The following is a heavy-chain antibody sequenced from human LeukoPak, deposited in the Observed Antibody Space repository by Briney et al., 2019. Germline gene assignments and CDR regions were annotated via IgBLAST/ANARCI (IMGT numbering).Heavy chain of an antibody. J-gene: IGHJ4*02. V-gene: IGHV4-59*02. Sequence: SETLSLTCTVSGDSVSSYYWSWIRQPPGKRLEWIGYIYYSGSTNYNPSLKSRVTISVDTSKNQVSLKLSSVTAADTAVYYCARGAPGGNDYGDYWGQGTLVTVSS. CDR3: ARGAPGGNDYGDY. CDR1: GDSVSSYY. CDR2: IYYSGST.